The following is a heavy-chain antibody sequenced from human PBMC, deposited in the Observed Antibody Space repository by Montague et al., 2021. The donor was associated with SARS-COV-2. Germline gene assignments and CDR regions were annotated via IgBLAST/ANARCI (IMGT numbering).Heavy chain of an antibody. Sequence: SLRLSCAASGLAISMYWMTWVRQAPGKGLEWVANIKQDGSGTYYADSVKGRFNISRDNTKNSLYLQLNSLRADDTAVYYCGFNSVAGAGDSLGQGTLVTVSS. CDR1: GLAISMYW. CDR3: GFNSVAGAGDS. J-gene: IGHJ4*02. V-gene: IGHV3-7*03. CDR2: IKQDGSGT. D-gene: IGHD6-13*01.